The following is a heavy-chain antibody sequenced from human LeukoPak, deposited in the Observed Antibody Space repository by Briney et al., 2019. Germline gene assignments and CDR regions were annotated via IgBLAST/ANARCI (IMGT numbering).Heavy chain of an antibody. CDR2: IYYSGST. CDR3: ARVERSLYYYYYYLGV. V-gene: IGHV4-59*01. CDR1: GGSISSYY. Sequence: SETLSLTCAVSGGSISSYYWSWIRQPPGKGLEWIGYIYYSGSTNYNPSLKSRVTISVDTSKNQFSLKLSSVTAADTAVYYCARVERSLYYYYYYLGVWGKGTTVTVSS. J-gene: IGHJ6*03.